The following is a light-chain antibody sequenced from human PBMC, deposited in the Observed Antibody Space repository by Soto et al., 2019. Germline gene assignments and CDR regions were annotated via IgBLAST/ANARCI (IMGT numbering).Light chain of an antibody. CDR3: RQYNRYPIT. CDR1: QSPSTW. J-gene: IGKJ5*01. Sequence: DIQMTQSPSTLSASVGDIVIITCRSSQSPSTWLAWFQQKPGKAPKLLIYDDSSLESGVPSRFSRSGARTEFTRTISSLQHDDVQTDVCRQYNRYPITFCQGTRLENK. CDR2: DDS. V-gene: IGKV1-5*01.